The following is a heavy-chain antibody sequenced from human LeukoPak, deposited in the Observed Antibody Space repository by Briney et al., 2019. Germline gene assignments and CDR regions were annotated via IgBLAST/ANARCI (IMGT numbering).Heavy chain of an antibody. CDR3: AKGRSITMIVVDQPDY. CDR1: GFTFSSYG. Sequence: PGRSLRLSCAASGFTFSSYGMHWVRQAPGKGLEWVAVISYDGSNKYYADSVKGRFTIPRDNSKNTLYLQMNSLRAEDTAVYYCAKGRSITMIVVDQPDYWGQGTLVTVSS. J-gene: IGHJ4*02. D-gene: IGHD3-22*01. V-gene: IGHV3-30*18. CDR2: ISYDGSNK.